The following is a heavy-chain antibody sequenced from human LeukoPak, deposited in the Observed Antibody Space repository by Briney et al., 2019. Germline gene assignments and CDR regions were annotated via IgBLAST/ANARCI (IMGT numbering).Heavy chain of an antibody. CDR3: ARDLGPVEMATQFDY. J-gene: IGHJ4*02. Sequence: SVKVSCKASGGTFSSYAISWVRQAPGQGLEWMGRIIPILGIANYAQKFQGRVTITADKSTSTAYMELSSLRSEDTAVYYCARDLGPVEMATQFDYWGQGTLVTVSS. V-gene: IGHV1-69*04. CDR1: GGTFSSYA. D-gene: IGHD5-24*01. CDR2: IIPILGIA.